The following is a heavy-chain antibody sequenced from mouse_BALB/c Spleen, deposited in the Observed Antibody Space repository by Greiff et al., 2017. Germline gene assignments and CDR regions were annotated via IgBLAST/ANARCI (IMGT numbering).Heavy chain of an antibody. CDR2: IDPFNGGT. CDR1: GYSFTSYY. V-gene: IGHV1S135*01. Sequence: LVESGPELMKPGASVKISCKASGYSFTSYYMHWVKQSHGKSLEWIGYIDPFNGGTSYNQKFKGKATLTVDKSSSTAYMHLSSLTSEDSAVYYCARGYYGNPRFAYWGQGTLVTVSA. CDR3: ARGYYGNPRFAY. J-gene: IGHJ3*01. D-gene: IGHD2-1*01.